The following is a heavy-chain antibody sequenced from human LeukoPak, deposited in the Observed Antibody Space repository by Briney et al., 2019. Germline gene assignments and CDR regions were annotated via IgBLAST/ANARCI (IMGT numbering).Heavy chain of an antibody. CDR2: ISAYNGNT. Sequence: ASVKVSCKASGYTFTSYGISWVRQAPGQGLEWMGWISAYNGNTNYAQKLQGRVTMTTDTSTSTAYMELRSLRSDDTAVYYCARTDFYYDILTGFRAYYMDVWGKGPRSPSP. CDR1: GYTFTSYG. J-gene: IGHJ6*03. V-gene: IGHV1-18*01. CDR3: ARTDFYYDILTGFRAYYMDV. D-gene: IGHD3-9*01.